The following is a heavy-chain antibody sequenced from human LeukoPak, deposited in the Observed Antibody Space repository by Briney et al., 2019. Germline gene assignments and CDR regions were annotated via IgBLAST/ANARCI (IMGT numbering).Heavy chain of an antibody. V-gene: IGHV1-18*01. CDR1: GYTFTSYG. Sequence: ASVKVSCKASGYTFTSYGISWVRQAPGQGPEWMGWISAYNGNTNYAQKLQGRVTMTTDTSTSTAYMELRSPRSDDTAVYYCARRAAGYSGYFYYFDYWGQGTLVTVSS. D-gene: IGHD5-12*01. CDR2: ISAYNGNT. CDR3: ARRAAGYSGYFYYFDY. J-gene: IGHJ4*02.